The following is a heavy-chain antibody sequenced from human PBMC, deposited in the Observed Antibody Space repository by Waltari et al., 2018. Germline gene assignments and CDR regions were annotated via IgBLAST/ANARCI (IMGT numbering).Heavy chain of an antibody. CDR1: GGTFSNNY. J-gene: IGHJ6*03. CDR2: INPSGST. V-gene: IGHV4-34*01. D-gene: IGHD5-18*01. Sequence: QVQLQQRGAGLSKPSETLSLPCAVYGGTFSNNYWSWIRQPPGKGLELMGEINPSGSTNYNPSLKSRVTISGDTSKNQFSLELSSVSAADTAVYYCARRGHSSYYYYYMDVWGKGTTVTVSS. CDR3: ARRGHSSYYYYYMDV.